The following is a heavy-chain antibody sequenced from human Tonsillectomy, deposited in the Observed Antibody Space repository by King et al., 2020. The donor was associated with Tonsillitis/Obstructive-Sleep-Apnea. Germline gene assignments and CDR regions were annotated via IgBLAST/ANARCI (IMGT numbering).Heavy chain of an antibody. V-gene: IGHV1-69*09. Sequence: VQLVQSGAEVKKPGSSVKVSCKSSGGTFSSYGFSWVRQAPGQGLEWMGRIIPILDIANYAQRFQGRVTITADKSTSTAYMELSSLRSEDTAVYYCARGHSSGYYRDYFYYMDVWGKGTTVTVSS. CDR1: GGTFSSYG. CDR2: IIPILDIA. D-gene: IGHD3-22*01. J-gene: IGHJ6*03. CDR3: ARGHSSGYYRDYFYYMDV.